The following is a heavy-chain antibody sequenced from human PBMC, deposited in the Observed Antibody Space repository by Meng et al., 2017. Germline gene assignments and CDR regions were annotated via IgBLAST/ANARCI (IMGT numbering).Heavy chain of an antibody. V-gene: IGHV4-34*01. CDR3: ARGRYFDWLSYRYYFDY. CDR1: GGSFSGYY. Sequence: VPLQQGVAGLLKPSETLSPTSAVYGGSFSGYYWSWIRQPPGKGLEWIGEINHSGSTNYNPSLKSRVTISVDTSKNQFPLKLSSVTAADTAVYYCARGRYFDWLSYRYYFDYWGQGTLVTVSS. J-gene: IGHJ4*02. D-gene: IGHD3-9*01. CDR2: INHSGST.